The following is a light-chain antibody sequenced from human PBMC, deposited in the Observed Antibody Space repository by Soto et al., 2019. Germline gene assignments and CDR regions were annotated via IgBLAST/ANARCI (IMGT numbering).Light chain of an antibody. CDR1: QTISKY. V-gene: IGKV1-39*01. CDR3: QQSFSLPYT. J-gene: IGKJ2*01. CDR2: AAS. Sequence: DVQMTQDTSSLSASVGDRVTITCRASQTISKYLIWYQQKPGKAPKLLIYAASSLQSGVPSRFSGSGSGTDFSLTISSLQPEDFASYYCQQSFSLPYTFAQRTKVDIK.